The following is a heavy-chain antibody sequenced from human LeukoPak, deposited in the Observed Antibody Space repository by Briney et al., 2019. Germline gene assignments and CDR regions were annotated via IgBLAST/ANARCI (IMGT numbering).Heavy chain of an antibody. Sequence: GGSLRLSCAASGFTFNKYAMGWVRQAPGKELEWVSGITGSGSDTYHADSVKGRFAISRDNSKNTLYLQMNSLRAEDTAVYYCAKLVDFWPADGFDVWGQGTLVTVSS. CDR1: GFTFNKYA. CDR3: AKLVDFWPADGFDV. CDR2: ITGSGSDT. V-gene: IGHV3-23*01. J-gene: IGHJ3*01. D-gene: IGHD3-3*01.